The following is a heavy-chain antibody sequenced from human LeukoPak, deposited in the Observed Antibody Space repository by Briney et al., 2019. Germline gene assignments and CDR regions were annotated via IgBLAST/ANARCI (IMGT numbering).Heavy chain of an antibody. V-gene: IGHV7-4-1*02. CDR1: GYTFTSYA. J-gene: IGHJ6*02. D-gene: IGHD3-9*01. Sequence: ASVKVSCKASGYTFTSYAMNWVRQAPGQGLEWMGWINTNTGNPTYAQGFTGRFVFSLDTSVSTAYLQISSLKAEDTAVYYCARGGLVILTGYYLDYYYGMDVWGQGTTVTVSS. CDR3: ARGGLVILTGYYLDYYYGMDV. CDR2: INTNTGNP.